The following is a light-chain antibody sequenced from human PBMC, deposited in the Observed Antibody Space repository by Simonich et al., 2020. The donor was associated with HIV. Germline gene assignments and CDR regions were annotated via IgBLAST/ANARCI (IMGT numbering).Light chain of an antibody. CDR1: QSISSN. CDR2: AAS. V-gene: IGKV1-39*01. CDR3: QQYYSTPPT. Sequence: DIQMTQSPSSLSASVGERVTITCRESQSISSNLNWYQQKPWKAPKLLIYAASSLQSEVPSRFSGSGSGTDFTLTISSLQPDDFATYYCQQYYSTPPTFGQGTKVEIK. J-gene: IGKJ1*01.